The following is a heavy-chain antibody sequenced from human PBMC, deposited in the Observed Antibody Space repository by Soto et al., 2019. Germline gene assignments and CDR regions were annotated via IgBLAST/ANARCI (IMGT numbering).Heavy chain of an antibody. Sequence: SETLSLTCTVSGGSISSYYWSWIRQPPGKGLEWIGYIYYSGSTNYNPSLKSRVTISVDTSKNQFSLKLSSVTAADTAVYYCARDRYGGVWGQGTLVTVSS. CDR2: IYYSGST. CDR1: GGSISSYY. D-gene: IGHD1-1*01. CDR3: ARDRYGGV. J-gene: IGHJ4*02. V-gene: IGHV4-59*01.